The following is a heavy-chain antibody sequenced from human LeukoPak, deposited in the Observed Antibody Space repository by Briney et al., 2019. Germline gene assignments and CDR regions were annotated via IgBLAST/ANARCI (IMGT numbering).Heavy chain of an antibody. CDR2: TNWNGGST. D-gene: IGHD3-10*01. CDR3: AKDHGLGSGSYYKPAILGSIDY. J-gene: IGHJ4*02. Sequence: GGSLRLSCAASGFTFDDYGMSWVRQAPGKGLEWVSGTNWNGGSTGYADSVKGRFTISRDNAKNSLYLQMNSLRAEDTAVYYCAKDHGLGSGSYYKPAILGSIDYWGQGTLVTVSS. CDR1: GFTFDDYG. V-gene: IGHV3-20*04.